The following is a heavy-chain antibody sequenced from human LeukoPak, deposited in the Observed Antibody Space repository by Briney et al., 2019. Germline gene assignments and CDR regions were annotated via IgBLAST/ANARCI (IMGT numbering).Heavy chain of an antibody. J-gene: IGHJ2*01. Sequence: SETLSLTCTVSGGSISSYDWSWIRQPARKGLEWIGRTYTSGSTNYNPSLKSRVTMSVDMSKNQFSLKLSSMIAADTAVYYCARVSSSWYQDWYFDLWGRGTLVTVPS. CDR1: GGSISSYD. V-gene: IGHV4-4*07. CDR3: ARVSSSWYQDWYFDL. CDR2: TYTSGST. D-gene: IGHD6-13*01.